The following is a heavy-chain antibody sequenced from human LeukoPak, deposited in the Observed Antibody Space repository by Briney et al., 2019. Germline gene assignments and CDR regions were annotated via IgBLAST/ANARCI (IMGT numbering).Heavy chain of an antibody. J-gene: IGHJ4*02. V-gene: IGHV4-59*08. CDR3: ARLTRGIAAAGPAFDY. D-gene: IGHD6-13*01. Sequence: SETLSLTCTVSGGSISSYYWSWIRQPPGKGLEWIGYIYYSGSTNYNPSPKSRVTISVDTSKNQFSLKLSSVTAADTAVYYCARLTRGIAAAGPAFDYWGQGTLVTVSS. CDR1: GGSISSYY. CDR2: IYYSGST.